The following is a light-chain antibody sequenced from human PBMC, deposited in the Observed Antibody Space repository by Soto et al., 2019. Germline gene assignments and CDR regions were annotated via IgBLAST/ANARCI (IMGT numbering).Light chain of an antibody. V-gene: IGLV2-14*03. CDR2: GVS. CDR1: NNDIGRYNY. Sequence: QSALTQPASVSGSPGQSIAISCSGSNNDIGRYNYVSWYQQYPGKAPILILYGVSNRPSGVSDRFSGSKSGNTAPLTISGLQAEDEADYYCCSYTASTTLFGGGTKLTVL. CDR3: CSYTASTTL. J-gene: IGLJ2*01.